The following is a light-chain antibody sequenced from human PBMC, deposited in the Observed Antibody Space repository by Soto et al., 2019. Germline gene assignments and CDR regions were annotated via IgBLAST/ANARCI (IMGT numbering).Light chain of an antibody. V-gene: IGKV3-15*01. J-gene: IGKJ3*01. CDR2: GAS. CDR1: QSVSSN. CDR3: QQYNNWPPFT. Sequence: EIVMTQSPATLSVSPGERATLSCRASQSVSSNLAWYQHKPGQAPRLLIYGASTRATGIPARFSGSWSGTEFTLTISSLQSEDFAVYYCQQYNNWPPFTFGPGTKVDIK.